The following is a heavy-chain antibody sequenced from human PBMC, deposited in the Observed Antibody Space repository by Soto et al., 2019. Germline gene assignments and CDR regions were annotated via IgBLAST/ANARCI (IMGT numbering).Heavy chain of an antibody. Sequence: GGSLRLSCAASGFTFSSYWMHWVRQAPGKGLVWVSRINSDGSSTSYADSVKGRFTISRDNAKNTLYLQMNSLRAEDTAVYYCARGPLYGDYWNDYWGQGTLVTVSS. V-gene: IGHV3-74*01. J-gene: IGHJ4*02. CDR1: GFTFSSYW. D-gene: IGHD4-17*01. CDR3: ARGPLYGDYWNDY. CDR2: INSDGSST.